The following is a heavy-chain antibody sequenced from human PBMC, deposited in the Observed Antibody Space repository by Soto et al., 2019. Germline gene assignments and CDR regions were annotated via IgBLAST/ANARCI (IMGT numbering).Heavy chain of an antibody. Sequence: QVQLVQSGAEVKKPGSSVKVSCRASGGTFSSYTISWVRQAPGQGLEWMGRIIPILGIPHYAQKFQGRVTLTADISTSPAYMELSSLRSEDTAVYYCARGDDILTGSDYWGQGTLVTVSS. CDR1: GGTFSSYT. V-gene: IGHV1-69*02. D-gene: IGHD3-9*01. CDR2: IIPILGIP. CDR3: ARGDDILTGSDY. J-gene: IGHJ4*02.